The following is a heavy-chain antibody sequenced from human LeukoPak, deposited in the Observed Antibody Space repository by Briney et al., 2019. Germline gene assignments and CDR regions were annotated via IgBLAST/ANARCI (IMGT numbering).Heavy chain of an antibody. V-gene: IGHV3-15*01. CDR1: GFTFNDAW. CDR3: TTDPRGIAARRRHFYYGMDV. CDR2: IKSNIDGGTT. D-gene: IGHD6-6*01. Sequence: GGSLRLYCAASGFTFNDAWMNWVRQAAGKGLEWVGRIKSNIDGGTTDYAAPVKGRFTISRDDSKNTLSLQMDSLKTEDTAVYYCTTDPRGIAARRRHFYYGMDVWGQGTTVIVSS. J-gene: IGHJ6*02.